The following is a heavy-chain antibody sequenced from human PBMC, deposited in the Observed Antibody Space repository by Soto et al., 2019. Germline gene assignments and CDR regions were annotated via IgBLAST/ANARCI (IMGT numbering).Heavy chain of an antibody. CDR1: GGSFSGYY. J-gene: IGHJ4*02. CDR2: INHSGST. V-gene: IGHV4-34*01. CDR3: ARGPELRFLEWLFDY. Sequence: SETLSLTCAVYGGSFSGYYWSWIRQPPGKGLEWIGEINHSGSTNYNPSLKSRVTISVDTSKNQFSLKLSSVTAADTAVYYCARGPELRFLEWLFDYWGQGTLVT. D-gene: IGHD3-3*01.